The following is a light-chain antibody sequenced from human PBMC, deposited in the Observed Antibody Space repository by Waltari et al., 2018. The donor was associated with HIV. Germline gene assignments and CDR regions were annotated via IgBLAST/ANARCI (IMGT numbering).Light chain of an antibody. V-gene: IGLV1-47*01. CDR3: AAWDDSLWV. J-gene: IGLJ3*02. CDR2: RNN. CDR1: SSNIGSNY. Sequence: QSVLTQPPSASGTPGQRVTISCSGSSSNIGSNYVYWYQQLPGTAPKSLIYRNNQRPPGVPDRFACSKSGTSAALAIRGLRSEDEADYYCAAWDDSLWVFGGGTKLTVL.